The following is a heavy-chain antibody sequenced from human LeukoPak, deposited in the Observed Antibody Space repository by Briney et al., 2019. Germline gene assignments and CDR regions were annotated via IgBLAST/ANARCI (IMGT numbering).Heavy chain of an antibody. J-gene: IGHJ3*02. V-gene: IGHV3-30*18. CDR3: AKDQGDYYDSSGYYYVYAFDI. Sequence: GGSLRLSCAASGFTFSSYGMHWVRQAPGKGLEWVAVISYDGSNKYYADSVKGRFTISRDNSKNTLYLQMNSLRAEDTAVYYCAKDQGDYYDSSGYYYVYAFDIWGQGTMVTVSS. D-gene: IGHD3-22*01. CDR2: ISYDGSNK. CDR1: GFTFSSYG.